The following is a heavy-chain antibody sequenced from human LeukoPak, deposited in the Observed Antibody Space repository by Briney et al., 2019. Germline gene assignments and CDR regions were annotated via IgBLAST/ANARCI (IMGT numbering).Heavy chain of an antibody. D-gene: IGHD4-17*01. Sequence: GGSLRLSCAASGFTFSNYAMHWVRQAPGKGLEWVAVISYDGTDKYYADSVKGRFTISRDNSKNTLFLQMNSLRAEDTAMYYCAKDEDYGDYVLSYWGQGTLVTVSS. J-gene: IGHJ4*02. V-gene: IGHV3-30*18. CDR2: ISYDGTDK. CDR3: AKDEDYGDYVLSY. CDR1: GFTFSNYA.